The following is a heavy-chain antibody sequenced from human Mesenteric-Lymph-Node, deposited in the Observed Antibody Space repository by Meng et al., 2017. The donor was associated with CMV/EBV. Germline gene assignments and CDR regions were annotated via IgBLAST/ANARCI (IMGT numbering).Heavy chain of an antibody. V-gene: IGHV1-69*02. Sequence: QVQLVQSGAEVKQPGSSVKVSGKASGGTFSSYTISWVRQAPGQGLEWMGRIIPILGIANYAQKFQGRVTITADKFTSTAYMELSSLRSEDTAVYYCAGGIAAAGSRWFDPWGQGTLVTVSS. CDR2: IIPILGIA. D-gene: IGHD6-13*01. CDR3: AGGIAAAGSRWFDP. CDR1: GGTFSSYT. J-gene: IGHJ5*02.